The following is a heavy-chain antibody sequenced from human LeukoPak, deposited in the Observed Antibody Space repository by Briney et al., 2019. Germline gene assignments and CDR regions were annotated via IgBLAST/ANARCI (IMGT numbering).Heavy chain of an antibody. D-gene: IGHD3-9*01. J-gene: IGHJ4*02. CDR1: AFTFSSYW. V-gene: IGHV3-7*01. Sequence: GGSLRLSCAASAFTFSSYWMSWVRQAPGKGLEWVANIKQDGREKYYVDSVKGRFTISRDNAKNSLYLQMNSLRAEDTAVYYCARVEGYDILTGFDYWGQGTLVTVSS. CDR3: ARVEGYDILTGFDY. CDR2: IKQDGREK.